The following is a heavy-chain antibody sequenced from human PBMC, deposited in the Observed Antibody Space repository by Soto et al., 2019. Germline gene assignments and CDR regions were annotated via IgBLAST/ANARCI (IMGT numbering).Heavy chain of an antibody. V-gene: IGHV1-2*02. Sequence: ASVKVSCKASGYIFSAYSMHWVRQAPGQGLEWVGWFNPNSGDTIYAQKFQGRVTLTGDTSISTAYMELYSLTSDDTAVYYCAREASAVISLDYWGQGTLVTVSS. CDR1: GYIFSAYS. CDR3: AREASAVISLDY. D-gene: IGHD6-19*01. J-gene: IGHJ4*02. CDR2: FNPNSGDT.